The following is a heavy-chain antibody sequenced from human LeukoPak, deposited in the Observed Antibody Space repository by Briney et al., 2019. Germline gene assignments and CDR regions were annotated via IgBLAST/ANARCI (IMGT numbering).Heavy chain of an antibody. CDR3: ARDTSRTMDV. V-gene: IGHV3-74*01. Sequence: GGSLRLSCAASGFTFSSHWMHWVRQAPGKGLVWVSIINTDGSTTGYADSVEGRFTISRDNARNTLYLEMNSPRVEDTAVYFCARDTSRTMDVWGQGTTVTV. CDR1: GFTFSSHW. CDR2: INTDGSTT. J-gene: IGHJ6*02.